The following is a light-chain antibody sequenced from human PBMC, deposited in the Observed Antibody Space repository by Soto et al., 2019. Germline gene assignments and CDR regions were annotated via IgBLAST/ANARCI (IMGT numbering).Light chain of an antibody. Sequence: EIVMPQYPAPLSVSPAERATLSCRASQSVSSNVAWYQQKPGQAPRLLIYGASTRATGIPARFSGSGSGTEFTLTISSLQSEDFATYYCQQARSFRVTFGQGTRLGIK. CDR1: QSVSSN. CDR3: QQARSFRVT. CDR2: GAS. J-gene: IGKJ5*01. V-gene: IGKV3-15*01.